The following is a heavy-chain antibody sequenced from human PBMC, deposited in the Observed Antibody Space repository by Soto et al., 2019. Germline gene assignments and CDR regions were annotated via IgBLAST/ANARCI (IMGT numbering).Heavy chain of an antibody. D-gene: IGHD3-10*01. CDR3: ASGLSITMDNYFDY. CDR1: GFTFSSYG. J-gene: IGHJ4*02. Sequence: PGGSLRLSCAASGFTFSSYGMHWVRQAPGKGLEWVAVISYDGSNKYYADSVKGRFTISRDNSKNTLYLQMNSLRAEDTAVYYCASGLSITMDNYFDYWGQGTLVTVSS. V-gene: IGHV3-30*03. CDR2: ISYDGSNK.